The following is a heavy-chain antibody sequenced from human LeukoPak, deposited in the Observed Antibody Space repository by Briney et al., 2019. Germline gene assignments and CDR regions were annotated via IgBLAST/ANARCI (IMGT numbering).Heavy chain of an antibody. CDR1: GFTFSSYS. Sequence: GGSLRLSCAASGFTFSSYSMNWVRQAPGKGLEWVSSISSTSTDIYYADSVKGRFTISRDNAKNSLSLQMNSLRAEDTAVYYCARITPWIQSREYGLDVWGQGTTVTVSS. D-gene: IGHD5-18*01. V-gene: IGHV3-21*01. CDR2: ISSTSTDI. J-gene: IGHJ6*02. CDR3: ARITPWIQSREYGLDV.